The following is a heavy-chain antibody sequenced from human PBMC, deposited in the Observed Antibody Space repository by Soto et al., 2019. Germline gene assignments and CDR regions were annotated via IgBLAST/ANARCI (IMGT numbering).Heavy chain of an antibody. Sequence: QVQLVESGGGVVQPGRSLRLSCAASGFTFTTYALHWVRLAPGKGLEWVAFISNDGRGKYYADSVKGRFTISRDNSKNTLYLPMNSLRSDATAVYYCAREQCFGGGTICYYFDFWGQGTLVTVSS. CDR1: GFTFTTYA. CDR2: ISNDGRGK. J-gene: IGHJ4*02. CDR3: AREQCFGGGTICYYFDF. D-gene: IGHD3-3*01. V-gene: IGHV3-30*04.